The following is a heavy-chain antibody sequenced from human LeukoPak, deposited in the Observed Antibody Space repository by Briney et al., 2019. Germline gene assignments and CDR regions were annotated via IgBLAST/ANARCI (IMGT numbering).Heavy chain of an antibody. J-gene: IGHJ6*02. D-gene: IGHD3-16*02. CDR3: ARDGLYDYVWGSYRPEDYYYGMDV. CDR1: GYTFTSYG. Sequence: ASVKVSCKASGYTFTSYGISWVRQAPGQGLEWMGWISAYNGNTNYAQKLQGRVTMTTDTPTSTAYMELRSLRSDDTAVYYCARDGLYDYVWGSYRPEDYYYGMDVWGQGTTVTVSS. V-gene: IGHV1-18*01. CDR2: ISAYNGNT.